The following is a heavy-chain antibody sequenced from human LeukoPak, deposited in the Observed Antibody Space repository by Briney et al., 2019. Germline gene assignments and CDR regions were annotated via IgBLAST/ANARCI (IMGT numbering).Heavy chain of an antibody. D-gene: IGHD3-10*01. V-gene: IGHV1-8*01. CDR1: GYTFTSYD. CDR2: MNPNSGNT. CDR3: ARGYGGELFRVFRY. J-gene: IGHJ4*02. Sequence: ASVKVSCKASGYTFTSYDINWARQATGQGLEWMGWMNPNSGNTGYAQKFQGRVTMTRNTSISTAYMELSSLRSEDTAVYYCARGYGGELFRVFRYWGQGTLVTVSS.